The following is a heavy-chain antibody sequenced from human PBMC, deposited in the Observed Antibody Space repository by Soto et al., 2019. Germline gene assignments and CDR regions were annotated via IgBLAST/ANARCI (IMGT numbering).Heavy chain of an antibody. J-gene: IGHJ6*02. D-gene: IGHD3-16*02. CDR2: IIPIFGTA. CDR3: ARDGYYDYVWGSYRLYGMDV. CDR1: GGTFSSYA. V-gene: IGHV1-69*01. Sequence: QVQLVQSGAEVKKPGSSVKVSCKASGGTFSSYAISWVRQAPGQGLEWMGGIIPIFGTANYAQKFQGRVTITADESTSTAYMELSSLRSEDTAVYYCARDGYYDYVWGSYRLYGMDVWGQGTTVTVSS.